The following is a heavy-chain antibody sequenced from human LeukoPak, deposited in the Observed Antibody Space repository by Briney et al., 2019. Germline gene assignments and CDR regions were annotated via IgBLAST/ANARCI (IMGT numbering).Heavy chain of an antibody. Sequence: ASVKVSCKASGYTFTGYYMHWVRQAPGQGLEWMGWTNPNSGGTNYAQKFQGWVTMTRDTSISTAYMELSRLRSDDTAVYYCARDLMTGDPYYYYYYGMDVWGQGTTVTVSS. CDR2: TNPNSGGT. D-gene: IGHD7-27*01. J-gene: IGHJ6*02. CDR3: ARDLMTGDPYYYYYYGMDV. V-gene: IGHV1-2*04. CDR1: GYTFTGYY.